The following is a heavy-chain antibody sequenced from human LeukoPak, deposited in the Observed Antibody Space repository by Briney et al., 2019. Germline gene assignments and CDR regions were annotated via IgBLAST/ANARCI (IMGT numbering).Heavy chain of an antibody. CDR2: IIPIFGTA. CDR1: GGTFISYA. D-gene: IGHD1-26*01. Sequence: GASVKVSCKASGGTFISYAISWGRQAPGQGLEWMGGIIPIFGTANYAQKFQGRVTITADESTSTAYMELSSLRSEDTAVYYCAQEEYSGSSGDYWGQGTLVTVSS. J-gene: IGHJ4*02. V-gene: IGHV1-69*01. CDR3: AQEEYSGSSGDY.